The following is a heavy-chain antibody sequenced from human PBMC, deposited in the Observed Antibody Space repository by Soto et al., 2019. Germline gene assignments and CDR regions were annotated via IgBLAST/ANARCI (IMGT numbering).Heavy chain of an antibody. J-gene: IGHJ5*02. CDR2: INYSGST. CDR3: ARESYDFWSGYYTNWFDP. Sequence: PSETLSLTCSVSGGSISSYYWSWIRQPPGKGLEWIGYINYSGSTNYNPSLKSRVTISIDTSKNQFSLKLSSVTAAETAVYYCARESYDFWSGYYTNWFDPWGQGTRVTVSS. V-gene: IGHV4-59*01. D-gene: IGHD3-3*01. CDR1: GGSISSYY.